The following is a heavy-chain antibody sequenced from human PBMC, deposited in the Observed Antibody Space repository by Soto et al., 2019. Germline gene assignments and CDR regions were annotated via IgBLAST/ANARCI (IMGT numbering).Heavy chain of an antibody. CDR3: ARYLRADSTSSNFYYYSGLDI. CDR1: GFTFSTYG. D-gene: IGHD6-6*01. V-gene: IGHV3-30*03. Sequence: GGSLRLSCAASGFTFSTYGMHWVRQAPGKGLEWLAVISNNGINKYYADSVKGRFTISRDNSKDTLFLQMNSLRGEDTAIYYCARYLRADSTSSNFYYYSGLDIWGQGTTVTVSS. CDR2: ISNNGINK. J-gene: IGHJ6*02.